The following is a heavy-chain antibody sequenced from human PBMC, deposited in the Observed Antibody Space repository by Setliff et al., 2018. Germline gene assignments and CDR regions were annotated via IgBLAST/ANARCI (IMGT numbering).Heavy chain of an antibody. V-gene: IGHV1-18*01. CDR3: ARAPRLEWLLPTFDS. CDR2: INNYNGNT. Sequence: ASVKVSCKASGHTFISYGISWVRQAPGQGLEWMGWINNYNGNTDYAQNIQGRVTMTTDTSTSTAYMELRSLRSDDTAVYYCARAPRLEWLLPTFDSWGQGTLVTVS. CDR1: GHTFISYG. J-gene: IGHJ4*02. D-gene: IGHD3-3*01.